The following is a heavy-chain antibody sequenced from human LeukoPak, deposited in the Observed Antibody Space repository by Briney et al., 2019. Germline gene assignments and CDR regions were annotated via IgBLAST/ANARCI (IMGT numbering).Heavy chain of an antibody. Sequence: SETLSLTCTVSGGSISSYYWSWIRQPAGKGLEWIGRFYTSGSTNYNPSLKSRVTISVDTSKNQFSLKLSSVTAADTAVYYCARLPCSGTACPFDSWGQGTLITVSS. CDR3: ARLPCSGTACPFDS. CDR1: GGSISSYY. J-gene: IGHJ4*02. D-gene: IGHD2-2*01. CDR2: FYTSGST. V-gene: IGHV4-4*07.